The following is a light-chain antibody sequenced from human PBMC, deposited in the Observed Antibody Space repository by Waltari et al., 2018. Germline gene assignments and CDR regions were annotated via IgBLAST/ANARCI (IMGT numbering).Light chain of an antibody. V-gene: IGKV3-20*01. J-gene: IGKJ4*01. CDR3: QQYTDSPPLT. CDR1: QSVSRSY. CDR2: GTS. Sequence: IVLTQSPGTLSLYPGERATLSCRASQSVSRSYLSWYQQKPGLAPRLLIYGTSSRSTGIPDRFSGSGSGTDFTLTISRLGSEDFAVYFCQQYTDSPPLTYGGGTRVEIK.